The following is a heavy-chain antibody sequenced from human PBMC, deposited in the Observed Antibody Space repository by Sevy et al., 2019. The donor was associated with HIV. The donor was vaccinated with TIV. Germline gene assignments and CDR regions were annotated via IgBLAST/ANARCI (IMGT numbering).Heavy chain of an antibody. CDR2: ISGSGYRT. CDR1: GFTFSSYA. D-gene: IGHD3-22*01. V-gene: IGHV3-23*01. J-gene: IGHJ4*02. Sequence: GGSLRLSCAASGFTFSSYAMTWVRQAPGKGLEWVSGISGSGYRTYYADSVKGRFTISRDNSKNTLYLQMNSLRAEDTAVDYGAEEGGGYSYDSSGLFDYWGQGTLVTVSS. CDR3: AEEGGGYSYDSSGLFDY.